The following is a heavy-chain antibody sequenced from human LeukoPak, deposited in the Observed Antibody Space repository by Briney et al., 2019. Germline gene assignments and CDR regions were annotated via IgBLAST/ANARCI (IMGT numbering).Heavy chain of an antibody. CDR1: GGSFSGYF. V-gene: IGHV4-34*01. CDR2: INESGST. Sequence: SETLSLTCAVFGGSFSGYFWSWIRQPPGKGLEWIGEINESGSTNYNPSLKSRVTISIDTSKNHFSLKLSSVTAADTAIYYCARWSSDWENNYFDPWGQGILVTVSS. CDR3: ARWSSDWENNYFDP. D-gene: IGHD6-19*01. J-gene: IGHJ5*02.